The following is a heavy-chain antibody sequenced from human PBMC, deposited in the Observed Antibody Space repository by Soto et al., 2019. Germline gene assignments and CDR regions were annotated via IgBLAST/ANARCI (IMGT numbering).Heavy chain of an antibody. D-gene: IGHD3-22*01. CDR1: GGSVSSGSYY. V-gene: IGHV4-61*01. Sequence: PSETLSLTCTVSGGSVSSGSYYWSWIRQPPGKGLEWIGYIYYSGSTNYNPSLESRVTISVDTSKNQFSLKLSSVTAAGTAVYYCARAQGYYDSSGYYYGYWGQGTLVTVSS. CDR3: ARAQGYYDSSGYYYGY. J-gene: IGHJ4*02. CDR2: IYYSGST.